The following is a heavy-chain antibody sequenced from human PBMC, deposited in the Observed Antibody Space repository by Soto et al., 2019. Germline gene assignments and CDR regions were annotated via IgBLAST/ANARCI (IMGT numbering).Heavy chain of an antibody. CDR3: AGRRGRHRAQNWFDP. Sequence: SETLSLTCTVSGGSISSDYWSWIRQPPGKGLEWIGYVYYSGSTKYNPALKSRVTISVDTSKNQCSLKVSSVTAADTAVYYCAGRRGRHRAQNWFDPWGQGTLVTVTS. V-gene: IGHV4-59*01. CDR1: GGSISSDY. CDR2: VYYSGST. D-gene: IGHD3-10*01. J-gene: IGHJ5*02.